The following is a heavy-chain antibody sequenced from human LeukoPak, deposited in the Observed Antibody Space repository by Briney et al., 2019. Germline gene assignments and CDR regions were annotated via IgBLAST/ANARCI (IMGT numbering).Heavy chain of an antibody. V-gene: IGHV4-34*01. CDR3: ARSRRNIVVVPAARPNRFDP. CDR1: GGSFSGYY. J-gene: IGHJ5*02. Sequence: SETLSLTCAVYGGSFSGYYWSWIRQPPGKGLEWIGEINHSGSTNYNPSLKSRVTISVDTSKNQFSLKLSSVTAADTAVYYCARSRRNIVVVPAARPNRFDPWGQGTLVTVSS. D-gene: IGHD2-2*01. CDR2: INHSGST.